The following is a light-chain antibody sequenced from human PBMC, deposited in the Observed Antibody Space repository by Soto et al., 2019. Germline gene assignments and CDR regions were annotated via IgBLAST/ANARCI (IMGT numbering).Light chain of an antibody. Sequence: EIVLTQSPGTLSLSPGERASLSCRASQSVSSSYLAWYQQKPGQAPRLLIYGASSRATGIPDRFSGSGSGTDFTLTISRLESEDVAVYYCQHYGSLLWTFGQGTKVEIK. J-gene: IGKJ1*01. CDR2: GAS. CDR1: QSVSSSY. CDR3: QHYGSLLWT. V-gene: IGKV3-20*01.